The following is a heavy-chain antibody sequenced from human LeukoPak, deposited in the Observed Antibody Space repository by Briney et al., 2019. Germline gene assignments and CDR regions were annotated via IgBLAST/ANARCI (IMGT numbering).Heavy chain of an antibody. D-gene: IGHD3-22*01. J-gene: IGHJ4*02. CDR3: ARDTYYYDSSGYWADY. Sequence: SETLSLTCTVSGDSISSGDYYWSWIRQPAGKGLEWIGRIYTSGSTNYNPSLKSRVTMSVDTSKNQFSLKLSSVTAADTAVYYCARDTYYYDSSGYWADYRGQGTLVTVSS. CDR1: GDSISSGDYY. CDR2: IYTSGST. V-gene: IGHV4-61*02.